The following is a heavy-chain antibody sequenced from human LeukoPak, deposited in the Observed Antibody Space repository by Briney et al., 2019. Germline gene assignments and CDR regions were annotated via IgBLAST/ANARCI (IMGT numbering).Heavy chain of an antibody. J-gene: IGHJ4*02. V-gene: IGHV3-7*04. CDR2: IKEDGSEN. CDR3: ARAYAGGIFDS. Sequence: QSGGSLRLSCAASGFTFSDYWMSWVRQAPGKGLGWVANIKEDGSENYYVDSVRGRFTISRDNAKNSLYLQMNSLRAEDTAVYYCARAYAGGIFDSWGQGALVTVSS. CDR1: GFTFSDYW. D-gene: IGHD3-16*01.